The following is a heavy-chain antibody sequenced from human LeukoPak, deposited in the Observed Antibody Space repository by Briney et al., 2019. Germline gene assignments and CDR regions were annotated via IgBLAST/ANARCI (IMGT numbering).Heavy chain of an antibody. CDR2: IYTSWST. V-gene: IGHV4-4*07. CDR3: ARGRYDYIWGSYRLQYYFDY. CDR1: GGSIRSYY. D-gene: IGHD3-16*01. J-gene: IGHJ4*02. Sequence: PSDTLSLMCTVSGGSIRSYYWSWLRQPAGKGLEWIGRIYTSWSTNYNPSLKSRVTMSVDTSKNQFSLKLSSVTAADTAVYYCARGRYDYIWGSYRLQYYFDYWGQGTLVTVSS.